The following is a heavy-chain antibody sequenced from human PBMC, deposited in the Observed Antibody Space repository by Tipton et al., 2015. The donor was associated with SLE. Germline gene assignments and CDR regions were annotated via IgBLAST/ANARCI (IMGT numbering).Heavy chain of an antibody. CDR2: VYYTGSA. Sequence: TLSLTCTVSGGSISNYYWSWIRQTPGKGLEWIGYVYYTGSANYNPSLKSRLTISVDTSKNQFSLKLGSVTAADTAVYYCASGIGDHNYYYGMDVWGQGTTVTVSS. V-gene: IGHV4-59*12. CDR1: GGSISNYY. CDR3: ASGIGDHNYYYGMDV. D-gene: IGHD1-14*01. J-gene: IGHJ6*02.